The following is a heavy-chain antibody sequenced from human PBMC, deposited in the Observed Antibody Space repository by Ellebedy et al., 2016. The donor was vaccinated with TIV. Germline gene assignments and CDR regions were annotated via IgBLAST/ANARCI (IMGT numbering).Heavy chain of an antibody. J-gene: IGHJ4*02. V-gene: IGHV3-30-3*01. D-gene: IGHD2-15*01. CDR1: GFTFSSYV. CDR3: ARDLGHCSGGSCPGDYFDY. Sequence: GESLKISCAASGFTFSSYVMHWVRQAPGKGLEWVALISYDGSNKYYADSVKGRFTISRDNAKNSLYLQMNSLRAEDTALYYCARDLGHCSGGSCPGDYFDYWGQGTLVTVSS. CDR2: ISYDGSNK.